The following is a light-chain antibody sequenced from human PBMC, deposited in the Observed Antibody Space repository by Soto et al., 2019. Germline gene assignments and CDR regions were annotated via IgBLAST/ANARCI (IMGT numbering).Light chain of an antibody. CDR2: EVT. Sequence: QSALTQPASVSGSPGQSITISCTGTSSDVGYYTYVSWFQQHPGKAPKLMIYEVTNRPSGVSNRFSASKSGNTASLTISGLQAEDEADYYCTSYTANSTYVFGTGTKVTVL. CDR1: SSDVGYYTY. CDR3: TSYTANSTYV. V-gene: IGLV2-14*01. J-gene: IGLJ1*01.